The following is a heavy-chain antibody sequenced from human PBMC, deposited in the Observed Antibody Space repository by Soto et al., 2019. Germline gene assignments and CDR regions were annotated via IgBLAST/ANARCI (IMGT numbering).Heavy chain of an antibody. CDR3: ARVGSCGLYYYYYYGMDV. CDR2: IIPIFGTA. V-gene: IGHV1-69*01. CDR1: GGTFSSYA. J-gene: IGHJ6*02. Sequence: KVSCKASGGTFSSYAISWVRQAPGQGLEWMGGIIPIFGTANYAQKFQGRVTITADESTSTAYMELSSLRSEDTAVYYCARVGSCGLYYYYYYGMDVWGQGTTVTVSS. D-gene: IGHD6-13*01.